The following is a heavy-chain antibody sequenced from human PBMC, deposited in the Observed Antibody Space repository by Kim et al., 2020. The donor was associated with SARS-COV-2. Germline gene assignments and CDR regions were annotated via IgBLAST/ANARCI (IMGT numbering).Heavy chain of an antibody. Sequence: GWSLRLSCAASGFTFSSYGMHWVRQAPGKGLEWVAVISYDGSNKYYADSVKGRFTISRDNSKNTLYLQMNSLRAEDTAVYYCAKDYGSGLYSLDYWGQGTLVTVSS. V-gene: IGHV3-30*18. J-gene: IGHJ4*02. CDR1: GFTFSSYG. D-gene: IGHD3-10*01. CDR2: ISYDGSNK. CDR3: AKDYGSGLYSLDY.